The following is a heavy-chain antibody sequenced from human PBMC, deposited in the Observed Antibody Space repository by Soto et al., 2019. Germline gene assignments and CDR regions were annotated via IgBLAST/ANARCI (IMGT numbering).Heavy chain of an antibody. CDR2: ISARGGSS. Sequence: DVQLLESGGGLVQPGGSLRLSCAASGFSFSSYAMVWVRQAPGKGLEWVAVISARGGSSYFADSVKGQFTLTRDNSKNVLSLEMISLRAEDTAIYFCAKGSIEYSASVENWGQGTLVVVSS. D-gene: IGHD5-12*01. CDR1: GFSFSSYA. J-gene: IGHJ4*02. CDR3: AKGSIEYSASVEN. V-gene: IGHV3-23*01.